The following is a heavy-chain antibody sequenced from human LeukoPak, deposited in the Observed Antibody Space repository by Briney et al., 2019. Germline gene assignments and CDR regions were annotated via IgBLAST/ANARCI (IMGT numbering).Heavy chain of an antibody. Sequence: GGSLRLSCAASGFTFSSYAMTWVRQAPGKGLEWVSGISGSGGSTYYADSVKGRFTISRDNSKNTLYLQMNSLRAEDTAVYYCAKAFYYDGSGSTYFDYWGQGTLVTVSS. D-gene: IGHD3-22*01. CDR2: ISGSGGST. V-gene: IGHV3-23*01. J-gene: IGHJ4*02. CDR3: AKAFYYDGSGSTYFDY. CDR1: GFTFSSYA.